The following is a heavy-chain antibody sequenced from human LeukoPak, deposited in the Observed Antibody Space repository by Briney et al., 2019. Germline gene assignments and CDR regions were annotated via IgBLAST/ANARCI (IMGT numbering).Heavy chain of an antibody. V-gene: IGHV1-2*02. J-gene: IGHJ4*02. D-gene: IGHD3-22*01. Sequence: ASVKVSCKASGYTFTCYYMHWVRQAPGQGLEWMGWINPNSGGTNYAQKFQGRVTMTRDTSISTAYMELSRLRSDDTAVYYCARGIGITMIVVVISPYFDYWGQGTLVTVSS. CDR3: ARGIGITMIVVVISPYFDY. CDR2: INPNSGGT. CDR1: GYTFTCYY.